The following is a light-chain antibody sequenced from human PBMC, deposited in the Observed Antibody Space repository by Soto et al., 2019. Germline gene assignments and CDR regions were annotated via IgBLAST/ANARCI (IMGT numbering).Light chain of an antibody. J-gene: IGLJ7*01. V-gene: IGLV2-23*01. CDR2: EGS. CDR3: CSYAGSSTPV. Sequence: ALTQPASVSGSPGQSITISCTGTSSDVGSYNLVSWYQQHPGKAPKLMIYEGSKRPSGVSNRFSGSKSGNTASLTISGLQAEDEADYYCCSYAGSSTPVFGGGTQLTVL. CDR1: SSDVGSYNL.